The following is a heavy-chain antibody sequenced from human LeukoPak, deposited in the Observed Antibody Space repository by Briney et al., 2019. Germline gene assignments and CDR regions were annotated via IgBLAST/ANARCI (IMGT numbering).Heavy chain of an antibody. V-gene: IGHV4-4*07. CDR3: ARDNYYYDSSGSQPFDY. Sequence: PSETLSLTRTVSGGSISSYYWSWIRQPAGKGLEWIGRIYTSGSTNYNPSLKSRVTMSVDTSKNQFSLKLSSVTAADTAVYYCARDNYYYDSSGSQPFDYWGQGTLVTVSS. D-gene: IGHD3-22*01. CDR2: IYTSGST. CDR1: GGSISSYY. J-gene: IGHJ4*02.